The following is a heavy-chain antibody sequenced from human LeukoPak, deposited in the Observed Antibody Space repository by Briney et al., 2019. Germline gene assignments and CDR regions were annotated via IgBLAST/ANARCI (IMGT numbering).Heavy chain of an antibody. J-gene: IGHJ6*02. CDR3: ARDSASDYYYYGMDV. CDR2: IYHSGST. CDR1: GYSISSGYY. V-gene: IGHV4-38-2*02. D-gene: IGHD1-26*01. Sequence: PSETLSLTCTVSGYSISSGYYWGWIRQPPGKGLEWIGSIYHSGSTYYNPSLKSRVTISVDTSKNQFSLKLSSVTAADTAVYYCARDSASDYYYYGMDVWGQGTTVTVSS.